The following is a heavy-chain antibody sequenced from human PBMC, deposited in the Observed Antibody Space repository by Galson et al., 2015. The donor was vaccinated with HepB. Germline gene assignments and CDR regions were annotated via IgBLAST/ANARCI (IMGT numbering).Heavy chain of an antibody. Sequence: SVKVSCKASGYPFADYAVQWVRQAPGQGLEWMGWINTNTGNPTYARAFTGRFVFSLDTSLGTAYLQIRSLKPEDTAVYYCARVDRRFPRATFSYFYYYGMNVWGQGTTVTVSS. CDR2: INTNTGNP. J-gene: IGHJ6*02. CDR3: ARVDRRFPRATFSYFYYYGMNV. CDR1: GYPFADYA. D-gene: IGHD2-15*01. V-gene: IGHV7-4-1*02.